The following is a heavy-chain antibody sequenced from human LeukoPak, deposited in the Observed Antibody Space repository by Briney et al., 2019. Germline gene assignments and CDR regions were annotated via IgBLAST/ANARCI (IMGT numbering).Heavy chain of an antibody. V-gene: IGHV4-59*01. J-gene: IGHJ6*02. Sequence: SETLSLTCTVSGGSISSYYWSWIRQPPGKGLEWIGYIYYSWSTNYNPSLKSRVTISVDTSKNQFSLKLSSVTAADTAVYYCARMYYDFWSGYRKGDYYYGMDVWGQGTTVTVSS. CDR1: GGSISSYY. CDR3: ARMYYDFWSGYRKGDYYYGMDV. CDR2: IYYSWST. D-gene: IGHD3-3*01.